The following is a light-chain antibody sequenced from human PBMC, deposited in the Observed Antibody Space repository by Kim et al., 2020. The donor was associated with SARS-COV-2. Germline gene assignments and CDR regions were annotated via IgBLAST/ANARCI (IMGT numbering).Light chain of an antibody. J-gene: IGLJ2*01. CDR1: SSNIGSNT. CDR3: AAWDDSLNLV. CDR2: SNN. Sequence: PGQRVTISCSGSSSNIGSNTVNWYQQLPGTAHKLLIYSNNQRPSGVPDRFSGSKSGTSASLAISGLQSEDEADYYCAAWDDSLNLVFGGGTQLTVL. V-gene: IGLV1-44*01.